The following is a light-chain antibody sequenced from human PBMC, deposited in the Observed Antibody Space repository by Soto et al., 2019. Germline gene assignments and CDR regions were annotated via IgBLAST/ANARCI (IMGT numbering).Light chain of an antibody. Sequence: QSALTQPPSASGSPGQSVTISCTGTSSDVGGYNFVSWYQQHPDKAPKLMIYEVNKRPSGVPDRFSGSKSGNTAFLTVSGLQAEDEADYYCCSYAGSNNLIFGGGTKLTVL. J-gene: IGLJ2*01. CDR2: EVN. CDR1: SSDVGGYNF. CDR3: CSYAGSNNLI. V-gene: IGLV2-8*01.